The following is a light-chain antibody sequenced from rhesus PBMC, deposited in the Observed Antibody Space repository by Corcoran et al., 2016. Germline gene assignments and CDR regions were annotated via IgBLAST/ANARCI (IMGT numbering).Light chain of an antibody. CDR2: KAS. CDR1: ENVNNY. CDR3: QYGYGTLFT. Sequence: DIQMTQSPSSLSASVGDRVTITCRVSENVNNYLNWYQQKPGKAPKLLIYKASTLQSGVPSRFSGSGSGTDYTFTISLLQPEDVATYYCQYGYGTLFTFGPGTKLDIK. J-gene: IGKJ3*01. V-gene: IGKV1-74*01.